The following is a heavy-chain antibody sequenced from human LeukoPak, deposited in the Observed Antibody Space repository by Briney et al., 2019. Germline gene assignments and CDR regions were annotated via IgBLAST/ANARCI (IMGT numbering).Heavy chain of an antibody. Sequence: ASVKVSCKASGYTFTNYGISWVRQAPGQGLEWMGWISGYNVNINYAQKLQGRVTMTTDTSTSTAYMELRSLRSEDTAVYYCAALGAYCGGDCEYYFDYWGQGTLVTVSS. CDR2: ISGYNVNI. V-gene: IGHV1-18*01. CDR1: GYTFTNYG. D-gene: IGHD2-21*02. J-gene: IGHJ4*02. CDR3: AALGAYCGGDCEYYFDY.